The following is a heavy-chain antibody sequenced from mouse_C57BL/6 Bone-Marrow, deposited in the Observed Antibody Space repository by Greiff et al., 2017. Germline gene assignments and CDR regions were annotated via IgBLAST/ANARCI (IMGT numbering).Heavy chain of an antibody. CDR1: GYTFTSYW. J-gene: IGHJ1*03. D-gene: IGHD1-1*01. Sequence: QVQLQQPGAELVKPGASVKMSCKASGYTFTSYWITWVKQRPGQGLEWIGDIYPGSGSTNYNEKFKSKATLTVDTSSSPAYMQLSSLTSEDSAVYYCAREGPLLRVPLVCDVWGTGTTVTVSS. V-gene: IGHV1-55*01. CDR3: AREGPLLRVPLVCDV. CDR2: IYPGSGST.